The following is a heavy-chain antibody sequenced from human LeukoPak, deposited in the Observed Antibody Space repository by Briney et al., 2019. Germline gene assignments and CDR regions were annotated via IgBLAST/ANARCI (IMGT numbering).Heavy chain of an antibody. CDR3: ASGSNWGDY. Sequence: PPETLSLTCTVSAASLTDDYWSWIRHPPGGGLEWIRFFSNSGTTNSNPYLKSRLTMSVDTSKNQFSLKLSSVTAADTAVYYCASGSNWGDYWGQGTLVTVSS. J-gene: IGHJ4*02. CDR1: AASLTDDY. CDR2: FSNSGTT. D-gene: IGHD7-27*01. V-gene: IGHV4-4*07.